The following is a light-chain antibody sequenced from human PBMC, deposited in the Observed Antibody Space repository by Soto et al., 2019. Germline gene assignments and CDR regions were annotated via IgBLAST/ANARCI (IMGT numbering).Light chain of an antibody. CDR3: AAWDDSLNGVV. J-gene: IGLJ3*02. V-gene: IGLV1-44*01. CDR2: NNN. Sequence: QSVLTQPPSASGTPGQRVTLACSGSSSNIGSTTVKWYQQLPGTAPKLLIDNNNQRPSGVPDRCSGSKSGTSASLAISGLQSEDEAEYYCAAWDDSLNGVVFGGGTKLTVL. CDR1: SSNIGSTT.